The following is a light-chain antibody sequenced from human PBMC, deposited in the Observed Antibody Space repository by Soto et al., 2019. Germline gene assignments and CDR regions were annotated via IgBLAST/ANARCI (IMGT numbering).Light chain of an antibody. CDR1: QSVGRNY. CDR3: QQYDNAPQT. V-gene: IGKV3-20*01. J-gene: IGKJ1*01. Sequence: EIVLTQSPATLSLSPGERATLSCRASQSVGRNYLAWYQQKPGQAPRLLIHRISTRATGIPARFSGSGFATDFTLTISRLEPEDFAVYYCQQYDNAPQTFGQGTKVDIK. CDR2: RIS.